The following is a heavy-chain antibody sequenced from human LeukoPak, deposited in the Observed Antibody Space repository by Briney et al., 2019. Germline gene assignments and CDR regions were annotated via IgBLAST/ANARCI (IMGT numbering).Heavy chain of an antibody. CDR3: ARALGAFDI. V-gene: IGHV4-34*01. Sequence: SETLSLTCGVSGGSFSFYYWSWIRQPPGKGLEWIGEISQSGSTNYNPSLKSRVNISLDTSENQFSLKLSSVTAADTGVYYCARALGAFDIWGQGTMVTVSS. J-gene: IGHJ3*02. CDR2: ISQSGST. CDR1: GGSFSFYY.